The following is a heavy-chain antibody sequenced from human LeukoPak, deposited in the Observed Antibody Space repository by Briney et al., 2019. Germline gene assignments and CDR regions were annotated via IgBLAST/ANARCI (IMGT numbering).Heavy chain of an antibody. CDR2: ISSSSSYI. Sequence: GGSLRLSCAASGFTFSSYSMNWVRQAPGKGLEWVSSISSSSSYIYYADSVKGRFTISRDNAKNSLYLQMNSLRAEDTAVYYCARAGVQLERLDDAFDIWGQGTMVTVSS. V-gene: IGHV3-21*01. CDR1: GFTFSSYS. J-gene: IGHJ3*02. CDR3: ARAGVQLERLDDAFDI. D-gene: IGHD1-1*01.